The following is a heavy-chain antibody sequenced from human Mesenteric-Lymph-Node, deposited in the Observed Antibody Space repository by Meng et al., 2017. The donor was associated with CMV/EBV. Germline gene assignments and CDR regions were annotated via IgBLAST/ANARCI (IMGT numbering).Heavy chain of an antibody. CDR3: ARGDDYSNY. CDR2: ISYDGGNK. CDR1: GFIFSRYP. J-gene: IGHJ4*02. V-gene: IGHV3-30*04. Sequence: GGSLKISCEASGFIFSRYPMHWVRQAPGKGLEWLAVISYDGGNKYYADSVRGRFTISRNTSENTVFLQMNGLRPEDTAMYYCARGDDYSNYWGQGTLVTVSS. D-gene: IGHD4-11*01.